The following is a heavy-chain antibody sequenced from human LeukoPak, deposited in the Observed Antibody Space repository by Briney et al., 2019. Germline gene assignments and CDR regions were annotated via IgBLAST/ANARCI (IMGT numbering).Heavy chain of an antibody. J-gene: IGHJ4*02. CDR2: ISGSSDST. CDR3: ARDRCSSTSCYTHYFDY. Sequence: GGSLRLSCAASGFTFSSYAMSWVRQAPGKGLEWVSGISGSSDSTYYADSVKGRFTISGDTSKNTLYLQMNSLRAEDTAVYYCARDRCSSTSCYTHYFDYWGQGTLVTVSS. D-gene: IGHD2-2*02. CDR1: GFTFSSYA. V-gene: IGHV3-23*01.